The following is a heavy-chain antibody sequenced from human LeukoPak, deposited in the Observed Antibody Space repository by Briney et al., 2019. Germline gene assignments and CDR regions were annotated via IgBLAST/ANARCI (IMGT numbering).Heavy chain of an antibody. D-gene: IGHD3-10*01. V-gene: IGHV3-23*01. CDR3: AKDLSPYWEWFGELITLNFDY. CDR1: GFTFSSYA. Sequence: PGGSLRLSCAASGFTFSSYAMSWVRQAPEKGLEWVSGISATGGSTYYADSVKGRFTISRDNSKNTLYLQMNSLRAEDTAVYYCAKDLSPYWEWFGELITLNFDYWGQGTLVTVSS. CDR2: ISATGGST. J-gene: IGHJ4*02.